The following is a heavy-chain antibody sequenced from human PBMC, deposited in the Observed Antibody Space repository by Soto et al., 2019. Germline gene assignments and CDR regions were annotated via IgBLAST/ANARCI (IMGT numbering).Heavy chain of an antibody. D-gene: IGHD3-9*01. J-gene: IGHJ4*02. V-gene: IGHV4-39*01. CDR3: ARLEGLATISYYFDF. CDR1: DDSINSDKFY. CDR2: IYYRGNA. Sequence: HLQLQESGPGLMKPSETLSLMCSVSDDSINSDKFYWGWIRQPPGKGLEWIGSIYYRGNAYYNPSLQTRVTISLDKSKSQFSLKLNSVTAADSAVYFCARLEGLATISYYFDFWGPGALVTVSS.